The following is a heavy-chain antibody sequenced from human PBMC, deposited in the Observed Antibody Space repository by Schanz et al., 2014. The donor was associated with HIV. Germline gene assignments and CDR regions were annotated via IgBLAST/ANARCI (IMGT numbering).Heavy chain of an antibody. CDR1: GFSFSSFS. J-gene: IGHJ4*02. D-gene: IGHD4-17*01. CDR2: VRHDGGAT. V-gene: IGHV3-21*02. CDR3: ARQGLRFSFWLDY. Sequence: EVQLVESGGGLVEPGGSLRLSCEASGFSFSSFSMNWVRQAPGKGLEWISAVRHDGGATYYADSVKGRFTISRDNSRNILYLQMSNLRAEDTAVYGCARQGLRFSFWLDYWGQGTPVTVS.